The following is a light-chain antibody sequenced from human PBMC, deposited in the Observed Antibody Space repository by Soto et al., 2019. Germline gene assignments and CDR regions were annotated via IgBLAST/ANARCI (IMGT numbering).Light chain of an antibody. CDR3: QQYGSSPPLT. Sequence: EIVLMQSPGTLSLSPGERATLSCRASQSVSNNYVAWYQQKPGQAPRLLIAGASSRPTGIPDRFSGSGSGTDFTLTISRLEPEDFAVYYCQQYGSSPPLTFGGGTKVEIK. CDR1: QSVSNNY. V-gene: IGKV3-20*01. J-gene: IGKJ4*01. CDR2: GAS.